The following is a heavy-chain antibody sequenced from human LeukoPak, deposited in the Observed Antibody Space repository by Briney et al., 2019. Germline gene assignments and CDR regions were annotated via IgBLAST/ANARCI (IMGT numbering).Heavy chain of an antibody. CDR1: GYSFSTYG. CDR3: ARLLGHCTNGVCAGVNWFDP. Sequence: ASVKVSCKASGYSFSTYGISWVRQAPGQGLEWMGWISAYNGNTHYAQKLQDRITMTTDTSTTTAYMELRSLRSDDTAVYYCARLLGHCTNGVCAGVNWFDPWGQGTLVTVSS. V-gene: IGHV1-18*01. D-gene: IGHD2-8*01. J-gene: IGHJ5*02. CDR2: ISAYNGNT.